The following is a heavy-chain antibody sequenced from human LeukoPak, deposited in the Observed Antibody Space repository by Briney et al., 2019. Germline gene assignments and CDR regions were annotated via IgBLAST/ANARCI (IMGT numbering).Heavy chain of an antibody. D-gene: IGHD2-21*01. CDR1: GFTFSSYG. V-gene: IGHV3-30*18. J-gene: IGHJ4*02. Sequence: GRSLRLSCAASGFTFSSYGMHWVRQAPGKGLEWVAVISYDGSNKYYADSVKGRFTISRDNSKNTLYLQMNSLRAEDTAVYYCAKRWGLEGYWGQGTLVTVSS. CDR2: ISYDGSNK. CDR3: AKRWGLEGY.